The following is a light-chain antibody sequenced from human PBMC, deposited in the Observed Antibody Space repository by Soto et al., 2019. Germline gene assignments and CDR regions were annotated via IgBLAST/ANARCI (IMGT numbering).Light chain of an antibody. J-gene: IGLJ1*01. CDR3: TSYTSSSTLYV. V-gene: IGLV2-14*01. CDR1: SSDVGGYNY. CDR2: DVS. Sequence: QSALTQPASVSGSPGQSITISCTGTSSDVGGYNYVSWYQQNPGKAPKLMIYDVSNRPSGVSNRFSGSKSGNTASLTISGLQAEDEADYYCTSYTSSSTLYVVGTGTKLTVL.